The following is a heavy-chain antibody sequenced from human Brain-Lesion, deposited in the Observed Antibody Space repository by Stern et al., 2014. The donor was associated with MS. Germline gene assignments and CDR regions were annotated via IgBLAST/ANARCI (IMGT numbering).Heavy chain of an antibody. CDR2: IYYSGNT. CDR1: GGSVSSTSYA. Sequence: QVQLVQSGPGLVKPSETLSLTCTVAGGSVSSTSYAWAWIRQPPGKGLEWIGTIYYSGNTYYSPSLKSRLTLSLDTSKNQFSLQRRFVTAADTAVYYCAGEEDIRYCSGGSCTGNWFDPWGQGTLVTVSS. D-gene: IGHD2-15*01. CDR3: AGEEDIRYCSGGSCTGNWFDP. J-gene: IGHJ5*02. V-gene: IGHV4-39*01.